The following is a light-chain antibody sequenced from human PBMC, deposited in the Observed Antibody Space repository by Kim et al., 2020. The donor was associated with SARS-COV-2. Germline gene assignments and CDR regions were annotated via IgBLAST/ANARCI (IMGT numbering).Light chain of an antibody. CDR1: QSISSW. V-gene: IGKV1-5*01. Sequence: DIQMTQSPSTLSASVGDRFTITCRASQSISSWLAWYQQKPGKAPKLLVYDASSLQSGVPSRFSGSGSGTEFTLTISSMQPDDFATYYCQQYKSYSPWTFGQGTKVDIK. CDR3: QQYKSYSPWT. CDR2: DAS. J-gene: IGKJ1*01.